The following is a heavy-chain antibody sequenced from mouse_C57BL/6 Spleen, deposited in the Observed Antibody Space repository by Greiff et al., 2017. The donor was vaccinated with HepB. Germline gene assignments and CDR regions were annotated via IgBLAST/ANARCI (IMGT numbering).Heavy chain of an antibody. CDR2: IDPSDSYT. CDR3: AAMVTTGVDY. Sequence: QVQLQQPGAELVKPGASVKLSCKASGYTFTSYWMQWVKQRPGQGLEWIGEIDPSDSYTNYNQKFKGKATLTVDTSSSTAYMQLSSLTSEDSAVYYCAAMVTTGVDYWGQGTTLTVSS. D-gene: IGHD2-2*01. CDR1: GYTFTSYW. V-gene: IGHV1-50*01. J-gene: IGHJ2*01.